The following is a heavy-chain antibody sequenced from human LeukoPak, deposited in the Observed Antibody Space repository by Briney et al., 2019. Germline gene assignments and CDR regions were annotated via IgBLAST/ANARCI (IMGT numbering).Heavy chain of an antibody. Sequence: PSETLSLTCTVSGGSISSSSYYWGWIRQPPGKGLEWIGSIYYSGSTYYNPSLKSRVTISVDTSKNQFSLKLSSVTAADTAVYYCAAPTTGYSPSGYYYYYYMDVWGKGTTVTVSS. CDR3: AAPTTGYSPSGYYYYYYMDV. CDR2: IYYSGST. V-gene: IGHV4-39*07. D-gene: IGHD1-14*01. J-gene: IGHJ6*03. CDR1: GGSISSSSYY.